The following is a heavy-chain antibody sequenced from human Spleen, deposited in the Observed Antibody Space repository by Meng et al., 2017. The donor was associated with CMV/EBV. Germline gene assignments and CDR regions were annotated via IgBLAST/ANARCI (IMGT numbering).Heavy chain of an antibody. D-gene: IGHD6-13*01. J-gene: IGHJ4*02. Sequence: SGGAGSSGGYCWTWIRQHPGKALEWIGYIDDGGTTYYNPSLQSRVTISVDTSKNQFSLKLSSVTAADTAVYYCARRPAAARAGGLDYWGQGTLVTVSS. CDR2: IDDGGTT. CDR3: ARRPAAARAGGLDY. V-gene: IGHV4-31*02. CDR1: GGAGSSGGYC.